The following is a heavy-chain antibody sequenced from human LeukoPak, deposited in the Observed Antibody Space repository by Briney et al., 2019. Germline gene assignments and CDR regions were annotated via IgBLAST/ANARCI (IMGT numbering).Heavy chain of an antibody. Sequence: GASVKVSCKASGYTFTSYAMNWVRQAPGQGLEWMGWINTNTGNPTYAQGFTGRFVFSLDTSVSTAYLQISSLKAEDTAVYYCARAHFDWFRAHDYYYYYYMDVWGKGTTVTVSS. V-gene: IGHV7-4-1*02. J-gene: IGHJ6*03. CDR2: INTNTGNP. CDR3: ARAHFDWFRAHDYYYYYYMDV. D-gene: IGHD3-9*01. CDR1: GYTFTSYA.